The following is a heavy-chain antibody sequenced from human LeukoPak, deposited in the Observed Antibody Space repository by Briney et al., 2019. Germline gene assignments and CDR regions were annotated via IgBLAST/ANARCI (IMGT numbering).Heavy chain of an antibody. V-gene: IGHV3-23*01. Sequence: PGGSLRLSCAASEFRFSSYDMSWVRQTLEKGLEWVSSISGDGATFYADSVKGRFTISRDESKNALYLQMSSLRADDTAIYYCAKVSVGAKGRPFDYWGQGTLVTVSS. CDR1: EFRFSSYD. CDR2: ISGDGAT. CDR3: AKVSVGAKGRPFDY. J-gene: IGHJ4*02. D-gene: IGHD1-26*01.